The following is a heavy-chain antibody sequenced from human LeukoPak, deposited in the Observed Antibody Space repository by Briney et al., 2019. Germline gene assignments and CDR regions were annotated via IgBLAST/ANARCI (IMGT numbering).Heavy chain of an antibody. Sequence: ASVTVSFKASGYTFTNYGISWLRQAPGQGLAWMGWISAYNRNTNYARKLQGRVTMTTDTSTSTAYMELRSLRSDDTAVYYCARRVASRFDPWGQGTLVTVSS. CDR2: ISAYNRNT. D-gene: IGHD2-15*01. CDR1: GYTFTNYG. CDR3: ARRVASRFDP. J-gene: IGHJ5*02. V-gene: IGHV1-18*01.